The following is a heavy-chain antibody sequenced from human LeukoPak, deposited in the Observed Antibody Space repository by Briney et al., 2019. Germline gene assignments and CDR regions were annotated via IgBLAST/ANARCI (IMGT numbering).Heavy chain of an antibody. D-gene: IGHD3-10*01. CDR1: GDSISSSSYY. CDR3: ARHAGSGSYYNSHGRQARYYFDY. Sequence: PSETLSLTCTVSGDSISSSSYYWGWIRQPPGKGLEWIGYIYYSGSTNYNPSLKSRVTISVDTSKNQFSLKLSSVTAADTAVYYCARHAGSGSYYNSHGRQARYYFDYWGQGTLVTVSS. CDR2: IYYSGST. J-gene: IGHJ4*02. V-gene: IGHV4-61*05.